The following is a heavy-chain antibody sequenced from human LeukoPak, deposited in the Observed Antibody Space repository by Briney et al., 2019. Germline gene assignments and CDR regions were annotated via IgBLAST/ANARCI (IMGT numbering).Heavy chain of an antibody. CDR3: ARDGPDISWFRGFFDY. CDR2: ISSSSSYI. V-gene: IGHV3-21*01. Sequence: PGGSLRLSCAASGFTFSSYSMNWVRQAPGKGLEWVSSISSSSSYIYYADSVKGRFTISRDNAKNSLYLQMNSLRAEDTAVYYCARDGPDISWFRGFFDYWGQGTPVTVSS. J-gene: IGHJ4*02. D-gene: IGHD6-13*01. CDR1: GFTFSSYS.